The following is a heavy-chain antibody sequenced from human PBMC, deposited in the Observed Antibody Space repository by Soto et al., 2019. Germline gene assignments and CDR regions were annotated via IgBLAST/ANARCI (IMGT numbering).Heavy chain of an antibody. D-gene: IGHD6-13*01. V-gene: IGHV2-5*02. CDR3: AQGNFDYSRPTVGWFDP. Sequence: ITLKESGPTPVAPTQTLTLTCTVSGFSLSTPGVGVGWIRQPPGKALECLALIYWDDHKSYSPSLKSRLTISRDTSKSQVVLTLTNMDPVDAAIYYCAQGNFDYSRPTVGWFDPWGQGMQVTVSS. J-gene: IGHJ5*02. CDR1: GFSLSTPGVG. CDR2: IYWDDHK.